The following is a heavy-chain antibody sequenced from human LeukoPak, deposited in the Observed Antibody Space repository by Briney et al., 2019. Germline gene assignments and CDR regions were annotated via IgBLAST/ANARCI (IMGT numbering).Heavy chain of an antibody. CDR1: GFTFSNAW. J-gene: IGHJ6*03. CDR2: IYSGGST. D-gene: IGHD3-10*01. Sequence: PGGSLRLSCAASGFTFSNAWMSWVRQAPGKGLEWVSVIYSGGSTYYADSVKGRFTISRDNSKNTLYLQMNSLRAEDTAVYYCAKDLMWGGYYYYYMDVWGKGTTVTVSS. CDR3: AKDLMWGGYYYYYMDV. V-gene: IGHV3-53*01.